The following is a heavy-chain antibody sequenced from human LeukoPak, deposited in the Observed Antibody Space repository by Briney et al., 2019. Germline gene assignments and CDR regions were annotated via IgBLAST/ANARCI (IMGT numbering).Heavy chain of an antibody. CDR2: ISSSSSYI. J-gene: IGHJ4*02. CDR3: AKVPTKYDSSGYYPGPFDY. V-gene: IGHV3-21*04. Sequence: GGSLRLSCAASGFTFSSYSMNWVRQAPGKGLEWVSSISSSSSYIYYADSVKGRFTISRDNSENTLYLQMNSLRAEDTAVYYCAKVPTKYDSSGYYPGPFDYWGQGTLVTVSS. CDR1: GFTFSSYS. D-gene: IGHD3-22*01.